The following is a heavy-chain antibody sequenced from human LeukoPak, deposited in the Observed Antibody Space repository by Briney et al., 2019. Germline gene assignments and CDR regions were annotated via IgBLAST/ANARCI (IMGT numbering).Heavy chain of an antibody. D-gene: IGHD1-1*01. V-gene: IGHV4-59*08. CDR2: LYYSGST. CDR3: ARGTQDFENWFDP. CDR1: GGSISSHY. Sequence: KPSETLSLTCSVSGGSISSHYWSWIRQPPGKGLEWIGYLYYSGSTNYNPSLKSRVTISVDTSKKQFSLKLSSVTAADTAVYYCARGTQDFENWFDPWGQGTLVTVSS. J-gene: IGHJ5*02.